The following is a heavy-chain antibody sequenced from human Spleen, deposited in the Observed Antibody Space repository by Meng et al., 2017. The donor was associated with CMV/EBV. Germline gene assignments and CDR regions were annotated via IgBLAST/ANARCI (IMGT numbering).Heavy chain of an antibody. V-gene: IGHV1-2*06. CDR3: AREPHYGDHFRSRHYSYYGIDV. CDR1: YY. D-gene: IGHD4-17*01. CDR2: INPNSGGT. J-gene: IGHJ6*02. Sequence: YYIHWVRQAPGQGLEWMGRINPNSGGTNYAQKFRGRVTMTREMSISAAYMDMSRLRSDDTAVYYCAREPHYGDHFRSRHYSYYGIDVWGQGTTVTVSS.